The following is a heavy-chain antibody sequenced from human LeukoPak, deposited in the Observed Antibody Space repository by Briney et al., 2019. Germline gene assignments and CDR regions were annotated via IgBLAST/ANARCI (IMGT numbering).Heavy chain of an antibody. CDR1: EFTFSSYS. CDR2: ITNSGNSK. V-gene: IGHV3-48*01. J-gene: IGHJ4*02. CDR3: ARAPNLYFDY. Sequence: GGSLRLSCAASEFTFSSYSMNWVRQAPGKGLEWVSYITNSGNSKSYADSVKGRFTISRDNTKNSPYLQMNGLRAEDTAVYYCARAPNLYFDYWGQGTLVTVSS.